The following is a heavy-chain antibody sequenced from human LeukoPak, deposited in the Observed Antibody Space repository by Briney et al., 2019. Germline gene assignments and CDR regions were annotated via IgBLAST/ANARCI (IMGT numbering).Heavy chain of an antibody. V-gene: IGHV3-21*01. J-gene: IGHJ4*02. CDR3: ARGGQSKYDSSGYLNYFDY. CDR2: ISSSSSYI. CDR1: GFTFSSYS. D-gene: IGHD3-22*01. Sequence: PGGSLRLSCAASGFTFSSYSMNWVRQAPGKGLEWVSHISSSSSYIYYADSVKGRFIISRDNAKNSLYLQMSSLRAEDTAVYYCARGGQSKYDSSGYLNYFDYWGQGTLVTVSS.